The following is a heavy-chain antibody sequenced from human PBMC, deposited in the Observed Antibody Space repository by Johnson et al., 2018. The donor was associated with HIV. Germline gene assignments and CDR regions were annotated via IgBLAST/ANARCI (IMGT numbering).Heavy chain of an antibody. CDR3: VKDRNYGCYLLFFDV. J-gene: IGHJ3*01. CDR2: IGWNGLTI. V-gene: IGHV3-9*01. Sequence: QLVESGGGLVQPGGSLRLSCAASGFSFDDYAMHWVRQVPGKGLEWVAGIGWNGLTIGYVDSVKGRFTISRNAATNSLYLRMDSLRTEDTAFYYCVKDRNYGCYLLFFDVWGQGTMVTVSS. D-gene: IGHD2-2*01. CDR1: GFSFDDYA.